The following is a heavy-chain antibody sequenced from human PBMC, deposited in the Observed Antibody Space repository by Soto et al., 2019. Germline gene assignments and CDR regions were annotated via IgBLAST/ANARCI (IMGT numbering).Heavy chain of an antibody. CDR2: ISWNSGNI. J-gene: IGHJ6*02. CDR1: GFTFDDYA. D-gene: IGHD5-12*01. Sequence: GGSLRLSCAASGFTFDDYAMHWVRQAPGKGLEWVSGISWNSGNIGYADSVKGRFTISRDNAKNSLYLQMNSLRAEDTALYYCAKERVATSPGYYYGIDVWGQGTTVTDPS. V-gene: IGHV3-9*01. CDR3: AKERVATSPGYYYGIDV.